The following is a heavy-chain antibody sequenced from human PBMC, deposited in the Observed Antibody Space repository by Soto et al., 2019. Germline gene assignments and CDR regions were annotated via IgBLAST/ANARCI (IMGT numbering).Heavy chain of an antibody. CDR1: GLTFSNYA. J-gene: IGHJ4*02. Sequence: GGSLRLSCAASGLTFSNYAMSWVRQAPGKGLEWVSGISGSSGYTYYADSVKGRFTISRDNSKNTLYLQMNSLRAEDTALYYCATRSYFDNSGYYYFYYFDYWGQGTLVTVSS. CDR2: ISGSSGYT. CDR3: ATRSYFDNSGYYYFYYFDY. D-gene: IGHD3-22*01. V-gene: IGHV3-23*01.